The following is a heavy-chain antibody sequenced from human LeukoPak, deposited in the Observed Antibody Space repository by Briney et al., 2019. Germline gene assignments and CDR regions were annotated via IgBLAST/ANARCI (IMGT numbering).Heavy chain of an antibody. CDR2: MYFSGST. CDR3: ARPKYDDYYMDV. V-gene: IGHV4-39*01. D-gene: IGHD3-16*01. CDR1: GGSINSSNYY. J-gene: IGHJ6*03. Sequence: KTSETLSLTCTVSGGSINSSNYYWGWIRQPPGKGLEWIGSMYFSGSTYYNPSLKSRVTISVDTSKNQFSLTLSSVTAADTAVYYCARPKYDDYYMDVWGKGTTVTISS.